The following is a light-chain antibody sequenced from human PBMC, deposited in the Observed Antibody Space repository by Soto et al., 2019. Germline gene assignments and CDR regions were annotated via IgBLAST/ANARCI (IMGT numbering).Light chain of an antibody. Sequence: DIVMSQSPESLAVSLGERATINCKSSQSVLYSSNNKNYLAWYQQKPGQPPKLLIYWASTRESGVPDRFSGSGSGTDFTLTISSRKAEDVAVYYCQQYYSTLWTFGQGTKVDIK. CDR3: QQYYSTLWT. CDR2: WAS. V-gene: IGKV4-1*01. CDR1: QSVLYSSNNKNY. J-gene: IGKJ1*01.